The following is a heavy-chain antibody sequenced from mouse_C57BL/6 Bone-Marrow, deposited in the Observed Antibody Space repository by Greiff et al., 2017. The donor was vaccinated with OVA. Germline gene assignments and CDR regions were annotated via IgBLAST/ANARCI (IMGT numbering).Heavy chain of an antibody. Sequence: EVKLVESGGGLVQPGGSMTLSCVASGFTFSNYWMNWVRQSPEKGLEWVAQIRLKSDNYATPYAESVKGRFTISRDDYKSSVYLQMNNLRAEDTGIYYCTGRGFAYWGQGTLVTVSA. J-gene: IGHJ3*01. CDR2: IRLKSDNYAT. CDR3: TGRGFAY. V-gene: IGHV6-3*01. CDR1: GFTFSNYW.